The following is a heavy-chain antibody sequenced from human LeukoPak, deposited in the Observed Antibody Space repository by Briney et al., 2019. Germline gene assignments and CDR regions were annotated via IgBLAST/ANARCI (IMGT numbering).Heavy chain of an antibody. CDR1: LGTFSSYA. D-gene: IGHD4-17*01. J-gene: IGHJ6*02. Sequence: ASVKVSCKASLGTFSSYAISWVRQAPGQGLEWMGRIIPILGIANYAQKFQGRVTITADKSTSTAYMELSSLRSEDTAVYYCARTTVTTASSFQSYYYYYYGMDVWGQRTTVTVSS. CDR3: ARTTVTTASSFQSYYYYYYGMDV. CDR2: IIPILGIA. V-gene: IGHV1-69*04.